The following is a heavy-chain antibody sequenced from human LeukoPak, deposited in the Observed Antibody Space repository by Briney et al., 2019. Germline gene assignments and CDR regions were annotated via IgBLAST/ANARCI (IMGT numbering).Heavy chain of an antibody. CDR1: GGSISSYY. CDR3: ARVGGEAGMDV. D-gene: IGHD4-17*01. CDR2: IYYSGST. Sequence: SSETLSLTCTVSGGSISSYYWSWIRQPPGKGLEWIGYIYYSGSTNYNPSLKSRVTISVDTSKNQFSLKLSSVTAADTAVYYCARVGGEAGMDVWGQGTTVTVSS. J-gene: IGHJ6*02. V-gene: IGHV4-59*01.